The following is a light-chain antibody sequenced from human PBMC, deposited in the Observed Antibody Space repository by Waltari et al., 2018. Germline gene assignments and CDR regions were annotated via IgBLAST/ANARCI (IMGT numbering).Light chain of an antibody. CDR2: KAS. J-gene: IGKJ1*01. CDR3: QQYNTYWT. CDR1: QSISNW. V-gene: IGKV1-5*03. Sequence: GDTVTITCRASQSISNWVAWYQQKPGKAPELLIYKASTLKSGVPSRFSGNGSGTEVTLTISSLQPDDFATYYCQQYNTYWTFGQGTKVEIK.